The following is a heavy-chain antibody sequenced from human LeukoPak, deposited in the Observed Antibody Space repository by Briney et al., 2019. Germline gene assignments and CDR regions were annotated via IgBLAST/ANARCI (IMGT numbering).Heavy chain of an antibody. J-gene: IGHJ5*02. CDR1: GGTFSSYA. D-gene: IGHD2-2*01. V-gene: IGHV1-69*04. Sequence: VASVKVSCKASGGTFSSYAISWVRQAPGQGLEWMGRIIPILGIANYAQKFQGRVTITADKSTSTAYMELSSLRSDDTAAYYCARVLLVVPAAMRIVEGFDPWGQGTLVTVSS. CDR2: IIPILGIA. CDR3: ARVLLVVPAAMRIVEGFDP.